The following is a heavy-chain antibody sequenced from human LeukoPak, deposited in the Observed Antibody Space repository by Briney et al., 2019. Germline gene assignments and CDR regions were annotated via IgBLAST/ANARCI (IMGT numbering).Heavy chain of an antibody. CDR2: ISSSSSYI. V-gene: IGHV3-21*01. CDR3: ARVVAAAILDAFDI. Sequence: PGGSLRLSCAASGFTFSSYSMNWVRQAPGKGLEWVSSISSSSSYIYYADSVKGRFTISRDNAKNSLYLQMNSLRAEDTAVYYCARVVAAAILDAFDIWGQGTMVTVSS. CDR1: GFTFSSYS. D-gene: IGHD6-13*01. J-gene: IGHJ3*02.